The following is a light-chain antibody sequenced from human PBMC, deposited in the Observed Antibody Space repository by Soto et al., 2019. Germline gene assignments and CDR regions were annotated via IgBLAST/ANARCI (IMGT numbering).Light chain of an antibody. CDR1: QSVSSN. CDR3: QQYNNWPPFT. J-gene: IGKJ3*01. Sequence: SVSPGEGATLSCRASQSVSSNLAWYQQKPGQAPRLLIYGASTRAAGVPVRFSGSGSGTEFTLTISSLQSEDFAVYYCQQYNNWPPFTFGPGTKVDIK. CDR2: GAS. V-gene: IGKV3-15*01.